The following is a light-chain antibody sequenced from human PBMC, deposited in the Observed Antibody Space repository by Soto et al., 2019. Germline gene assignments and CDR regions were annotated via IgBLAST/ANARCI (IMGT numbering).Light chain of an antibody. Sequence: EIVLTQSPGTLSLSPGERGTLSCRASQIISSSYLAWYQQKPGQAPRLLIYDASSRAAGVPDMFSGSGSGTDFTLTISRLEPEEFAVYYCQQYGSSPYTFGQGTKREIK. V-gene: IGKV3-20*01. CDR2: DAS. CDR1: QIISSSY. J-gene: IGKJ2*01. CDR3: QQYGSSPYT.